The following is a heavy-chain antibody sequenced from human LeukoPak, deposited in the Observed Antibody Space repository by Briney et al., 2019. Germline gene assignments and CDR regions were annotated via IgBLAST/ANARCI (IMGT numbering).Heavy chain of an antibody. V-gene: IGHV3-23*01. CDR1: GFPFSSYA. CDR3: ANTLAAKDYYDSSRY. CDR2: ISGSGGST. Sequence: GGSLRPSCAASGFPFSSYAMSWVRQAPGKGLGWVSAISGSGGSTYYAASVKGRFTLSRDSSKNTLYLQMKSLRAEETAVYYCANTLAAKDYYDSSRYWGQGTLVTVSS. J-gene: IGHJ4*02. D-gene: IGHD3-22*01.